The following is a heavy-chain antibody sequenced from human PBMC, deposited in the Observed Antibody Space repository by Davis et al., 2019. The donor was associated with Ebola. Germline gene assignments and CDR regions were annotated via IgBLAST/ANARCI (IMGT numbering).Heavy chain of an antibody. V-gene: IGHV1-3*01. Sequence: AASVKVSCKASGYTFTSYAMHWVRQAPGQSLEWMGWINAGNGNTKYSQKFQGRVTITRDTSASTAYMELSSLRSEDTAVYYCARDSSGWYYFGYWGQGTLVTVSS. CDR1: GYTFTSYA. CDR2: INAGNGNT. D-gene: IGHD6-19*01. J-gene: IGHJ4*02. CDR3: ARDSSGWYYFGY.